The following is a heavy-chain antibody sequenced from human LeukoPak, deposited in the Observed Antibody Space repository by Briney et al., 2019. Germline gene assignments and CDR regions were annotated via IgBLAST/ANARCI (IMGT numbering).Heavy chain of an antibody. Sequence: SETLSLTCTGCGGSVRHYYRSWIHQPPGKGLEWIGFIYYSGSTNYNPSLKSRITISIDTSKNHFSLKLSSVTAADTAVYYCARRGAVYGDAVCDSWGRGTLVTVSS. CDR2: IYYSGST. D-gene: IGHD3-16*01. CDR3: ARRGAVYGDAVCDS. CDR1: GGSVRHYY. J-gene: IGHJ4*02. V-gene: IGHV4-59*08.